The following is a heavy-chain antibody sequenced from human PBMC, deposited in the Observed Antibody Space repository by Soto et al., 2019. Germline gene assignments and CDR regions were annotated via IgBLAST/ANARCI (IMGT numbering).Heavy chain of an antibody. V-gene: IGHV3-23*01. CDR1: GFTFSSYA. J-gene: IGHJ4*02. CDR2: TSGSGGST. D-gene: IGHD3-3*01. Sequence: GGFLRLSCAASGFTFSSYAMSWVRQAPGKGLEWVSATSGSGGSTYYADSVKGRFTISRDNSKNTLYLQMNSLRAEDTAVYYCAKSLRVAPFDYWGQGTLVTVSS. CDR3: AKSLRVAPFDY.